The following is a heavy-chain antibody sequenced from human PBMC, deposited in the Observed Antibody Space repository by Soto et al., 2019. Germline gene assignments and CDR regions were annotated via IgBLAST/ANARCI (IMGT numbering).Heavy chain of an antibody. CDR3: ARDMLGEQQLVL. D-gene: IGHD6-13*01. CDR1: GFSFSAYG. Sequence: LLESGGGVVQPGRSLRLSCEASGFSFSAYGMHWVRQAPGKGLEWVAVIWFDGSNQYYVDSVKGRFTISRDNSKNTLYLQMKSLRVEDTAVYYCARDMLGEQQLVLWGQGTLVTVSS. V-gene: IGHV3-33*01. J-gene: IGHJ4*02. CDR2: IWFDGSNQ.